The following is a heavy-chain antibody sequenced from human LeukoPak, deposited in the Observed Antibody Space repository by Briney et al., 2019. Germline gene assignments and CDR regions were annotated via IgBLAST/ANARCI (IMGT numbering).Heavy chain of an antibody. V-gene: IGHV4-34*01. CDR2: INHSGST. CDR1: GGSFSPYY. D-gene: IGHD2-21*02. Sequence: SGTLSLTCAVYGGSFSPYYWSWIRQPPGKGLEWIGEINHSGSTNYNPSLKSRVTISVDTSKNQFSLKLSSVTAADTAVYYCARGGFYCGGDCYVDYWGQGTLVTVSS. CDR3: ARGGFYCGGDCYVDY. J-gene: IGHJ4*02.